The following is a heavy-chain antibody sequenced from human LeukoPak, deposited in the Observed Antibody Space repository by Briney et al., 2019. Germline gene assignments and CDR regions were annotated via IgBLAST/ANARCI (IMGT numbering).Heavy chain of an antibody. V-gene: IGHV3-53*01. Sequence: GGSLRLSCAASGFTVSSNYMSWVRQAPGKGLEWVSVIYSGGSTYYADSVKGRFTISRDNAKNSLYLQMNSLRAEDTAVYYCARDFPRGDYAIDYWGQGTLVTVSS. D-gene: IGHD4-17*01. CDR2: IYSGGST. CDR1: GFTVSSNY. J-gene: IGHJ4*02. CDR3: ARDFPRGDYAIDY.